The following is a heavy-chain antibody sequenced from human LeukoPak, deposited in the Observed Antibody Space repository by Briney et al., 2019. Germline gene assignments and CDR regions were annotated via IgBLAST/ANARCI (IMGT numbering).Heavy chain of an antibody. V-gene: IGHV1-69*02. Sequence: SVKVSCKASGGIFSSYTISWVRQAPGQGLEWMGRIIPILGIANYAQKFQGRVTITADKSTSTAYMELSSLRSEDTAVYYCASSAGTVSEAFDIWGQGTMVTVSS. CDR1: GGIFSSYT. J-gene: IGHJ3*02. CDR3: ASSAGTVSEAFDI. CDR2: IIPILGIA. D-gene: IGHD6-13*01.